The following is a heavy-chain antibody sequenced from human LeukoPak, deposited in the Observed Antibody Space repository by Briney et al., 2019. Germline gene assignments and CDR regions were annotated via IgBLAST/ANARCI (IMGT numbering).Heavy chain of an antibody. J-gene: IGHJ3*02. CDR3: ARDTIVVVPAAMVHAFDI. D-gene: IGHD2-2*01. CDR1: GGSINSFY. CDR2: IYSSGST. V-gene: IGHV4-4*07. Sequence: SETLSLTCTVSGGSINSFYWTWIRQPAGKGLEWIGRIYSSGSTNFNPSLKSRVTMSVDTSKNQFSLRLSSVTAADTAAYYCARDTIVVVPAAMVHAFDIWGQGTMVTVSS.